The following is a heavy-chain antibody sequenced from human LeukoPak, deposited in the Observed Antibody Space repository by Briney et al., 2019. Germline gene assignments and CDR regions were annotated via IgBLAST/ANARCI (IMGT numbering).Heavy chain of an antibody. J-gene: IGHJ4*02. D-gene: IGHD6-13*01. CDR1: GFTSSSYG. Sequence: GRSLRLSCAASGFTSSSYGMHWVRQAPGKGLEWVAVIWYDGSNKYYADSVKGRFTISRDNSMNTLYLQMNSLRAEDTAVYYCARVSSSWYQGFDYWGQGTLVTVSS. V-gene: IGHV3-33*01. CDR2: IWYDGSNK. CDR3: ARVSSSWYQGFDY.